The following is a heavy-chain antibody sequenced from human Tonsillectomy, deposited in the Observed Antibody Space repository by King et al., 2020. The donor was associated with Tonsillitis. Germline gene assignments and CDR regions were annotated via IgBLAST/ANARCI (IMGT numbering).Heavy chain of an antibody. D-gene: IGHD4-17*01. CDR1: GASISRYS. CDR2: FYYSGCT. Sequence: QLQESGPGLVKPSETLSLTCNVSGASISRYSWSWIRQPPGKELELIGYFYYSGCTNYNPSLKSRVTMSVDTSKNRFSLKMSFVTAADTAVYYCARDRALDYGFDYWGQGTLVTVSS. V-gene: IGHV4-59*01. CDR3: ARDRALDYGFDY. J-gene: IGHJ4*02.